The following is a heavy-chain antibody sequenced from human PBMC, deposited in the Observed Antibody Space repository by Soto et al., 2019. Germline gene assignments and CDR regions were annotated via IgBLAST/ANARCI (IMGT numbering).Heavy chain of an antibody. CDR1: GFTFSDYY. Sequence: PGGSLRLSCAASGFTFSDYYMSWIRQAPGKGLEWVAVISYDGSNKYYADSVKGRFTISRDNSKNTLYLQMNSLRAEDTAVYYCAKVRDGSSWGSYYYGMDVWGQGTTVTVSS. CDR3: AKVRDGSSWGSYYYGMDV. D-gene: IGHD6-6*01. J-gene: IGHJ6*02. CDR2: ISYDGSNK. V-gene: IGHV3-30*18.